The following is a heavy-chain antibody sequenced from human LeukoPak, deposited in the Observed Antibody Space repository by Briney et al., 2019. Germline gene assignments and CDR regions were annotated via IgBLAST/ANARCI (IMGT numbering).Heavy chain of an antibody. CDR3: ARHRSYYYDSQAED. J-gene: IGHJ4*02. Sequence: PGGPLRLSCAASGFTFSSYSMNWVRQAPGEGLEWVSYISSSSSTIYYADSVKGRFTISRDNAKNSLYLQMNSLRAEDTAVYYCARHRSYYYDSQAEDWGQGTLVTVSS. CDR1: GFTFSSYS. D-gene: IGHD3-22*01. CDR2: ISSSSSTI. V-gene: IGHV3-48*01.